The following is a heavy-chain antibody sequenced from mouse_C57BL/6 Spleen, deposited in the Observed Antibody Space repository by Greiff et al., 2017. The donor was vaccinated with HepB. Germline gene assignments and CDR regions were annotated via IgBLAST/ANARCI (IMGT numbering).Heavy chain of an antibody. CDR2: ISDGGSYT. J-gene: IGHJ3*01. Sequence: EVKLVESGGGLVKPGGSLKLSCAASGFTFSSYAMSWVRQTPVKRLEWVATISDGGSYTYYPDNVKGRFTISRDNAKNNLYLQMGQLKSEDTAMYYCAREDHGRGFAYWGQGTLVTVSA. CDR1: GFTFSSYA. V-gene: IGHV5-4*01. CDR3: AREDHGRGFAY.